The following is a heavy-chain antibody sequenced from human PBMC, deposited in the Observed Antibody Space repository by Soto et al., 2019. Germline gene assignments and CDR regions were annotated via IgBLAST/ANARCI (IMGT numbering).Heavy chain of an antibody. J-gene: IGHJ6*02. CDR2: TYYRSKWYN. CDR1: GDSVSSNSAV. Sequence: SQTLSLTCAISGDSVSSNSAVWNWIRQSPSRSLEWLGGTYYRSKWYNDYAVSVKSRISINPDTSKNQFSLQLNSVTPEDTAVYYCARDPPVYSYGMDVWGQGTTVTVSS. CDR3: ARDPPVYSYGMDV. V-gene: IGHV6-1*01.